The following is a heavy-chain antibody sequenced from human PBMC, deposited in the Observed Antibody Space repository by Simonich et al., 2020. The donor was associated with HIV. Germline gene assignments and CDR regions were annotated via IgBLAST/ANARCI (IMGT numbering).Heavy chain of an antibody. J-gene: IGHJ4*02. CDR1: GGSISSSSYY. CDR3: ARREDEAIGGYFDY. Sequence: QLQLQESGPGLVKPSETLSLTCTVSGGSISSSSYYWGWIRQPPGKGLEWIGSIYYSGSTYYNPSLKSRVTISVDMSKNQFSRKLSSVTAADTAVYYCARREDEAIGGYFDYWGQGTLVTSPQ. CDR2: IYYSGST. V-gene: IGHV4-39*01.